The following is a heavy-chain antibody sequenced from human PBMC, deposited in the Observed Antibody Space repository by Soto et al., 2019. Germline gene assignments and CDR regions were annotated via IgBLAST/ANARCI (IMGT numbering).Heavy chain of an antibody. CDR2: IIPIFGTA. J-gene: IGHJ4*02. V-gene: IGHV1-69*06. CDR3: ARCAYSSLIAAAGIFDY. D-gene: IGHD6-13*01. Sequence: GASVKVSCKASGGTFSSYAISWVRQAPGQGLEWMGGIIPIFGTANYEQKFQGSVTITADKSTCTPYMELSSLRSEDTAVYYCARCAYSSLIAAAGIFDYWGQGTLVTVSS. CDR1: GGTFSSYA.